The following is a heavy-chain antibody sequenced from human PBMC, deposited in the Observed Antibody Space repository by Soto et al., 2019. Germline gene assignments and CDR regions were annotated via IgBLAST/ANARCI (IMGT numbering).Heavy chain of an antibody. CDR2: ISGSGGST. Sequence: GSLRLSCAASGFTFSSYAMSWVRQAPGKGLEWVSAISGSGGSTYYADSVKGRFTISRDNAKNSLSLQMNSLRADDTAVYYCARVFCRGDCYSPLDYWGQGTLVTVSS. D-gene: IGHD2-21*02. CDR3: ARVFCRGDCYSPLDY. V-gene: IGHV3-23*01. J-gene: IGHJ4*02. CDR1: GFTFSSYA.